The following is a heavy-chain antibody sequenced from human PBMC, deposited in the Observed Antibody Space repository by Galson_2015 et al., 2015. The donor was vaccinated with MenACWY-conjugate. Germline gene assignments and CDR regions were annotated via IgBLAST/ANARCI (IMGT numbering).Heavy chain of an antibody. V-gene: IGHV5-51*01. CDR1: GYSFTNYW. CDR2: IDPVNSNI. Sequence: QSGAEVKKPGESLKISCTGSGYSFTNYWIAWVRQMPGKGLQWMGLIDPVNSNIRYSPSFQGQVTISADESISTAYLQWSSLKASDTAMYYCARHPPGGRGMDVWGRGTTVTVSS. CDR3: ARHPPGGRGMDV. J-gene: IGHJ6*02. D-gene: IGHD1-26*01.